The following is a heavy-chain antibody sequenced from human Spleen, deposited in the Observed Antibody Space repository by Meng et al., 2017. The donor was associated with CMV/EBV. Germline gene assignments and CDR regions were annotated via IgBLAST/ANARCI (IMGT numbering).Heavy chain of an antibody. Sequence: GSLRLSCAVYGGSFSGYYWSWIRQPPGKGLEWIGEINHSGSTNYNPSLKSRVTISVDTSKNQFSLKLSSVTAADTAVYYCARGAAMITVWGQGTLVTVSS. D-gene: IGHD5-18*01. CDR1: GGSFSGYY. CDR3: ARGAAMITV. V-gene: IGHV4-34*01. CDR2: INHSGST. J-gene: IGHJ4*02.